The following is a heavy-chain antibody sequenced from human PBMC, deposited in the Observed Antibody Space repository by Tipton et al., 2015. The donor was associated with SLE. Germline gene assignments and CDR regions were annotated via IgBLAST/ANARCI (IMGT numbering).Heavy chain of an antibody. CDR1: GFTFSNYD. V-gene: IGHV3-23*01. D-gene: IGHD7-27*01. Sequence: SLRLSCAASGFTFSNYDMSWVRQAPRKGLEWVSAISGSGGSTYYADSVKGRFTISRDNSKNTLYLQMNSLRAEDTAVYYCARPRPGDDAFDIWAKGQWSPSLQ. CDR3: ARPRPGDDAFDI. CDR2: ISGSGGST. J-gene: IGHJ3*02.